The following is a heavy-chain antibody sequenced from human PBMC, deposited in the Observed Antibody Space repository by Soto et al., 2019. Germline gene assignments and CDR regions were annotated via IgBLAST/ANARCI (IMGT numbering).Heavy chain of an antibody. Sequence: GASVKVSCKVSGYTFSNFGLSWARQAPGQGLEWMGWISGYNGNTNSAERFQGRVTMTTDTSTSTAYMEVRSLTSDDTAVYYCARDKGYGFGWSSSSGMDVWGQGTMVTASS. CDR1: GYTFSNFG. V-gene: IGHV1-18*01. CDR3: ARDKGYGFGWSSSSGMDV. D-gene: IGHD5-18*01. CDR2: ISGYNGNT. J-gene: IGHJ6*02.